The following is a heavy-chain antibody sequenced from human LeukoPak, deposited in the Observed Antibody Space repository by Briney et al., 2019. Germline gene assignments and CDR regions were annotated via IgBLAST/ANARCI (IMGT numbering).Heavy chain of an antibody. D-gene: IGHD3-10*01. Sequence: GGSLRLSCAASGFTFSDYEMNWVRQAPGKGLEGVSYISSSGTTIYYGDSVKGRFTISRDNAKNSLYLQMNSLTDEDTAVYYCARDPSYYYGSGNYRHYYGMDVWGQGTTVTVSS. CDR1: GFTFSDYE. J-gene: IGHJ6*02. CDR3: ARDPSYYYGSGNYRHYYGMDV. V-gene: IGHV3-48*03. CDR2: ISSSGTTI.